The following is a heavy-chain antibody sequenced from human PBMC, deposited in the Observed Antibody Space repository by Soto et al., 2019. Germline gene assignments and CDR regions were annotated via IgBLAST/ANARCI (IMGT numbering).Heavy chain of an antibody. CDR3: ASLEAVTAMYFAGY. D-gene: IGHD2-21*02. CDR1: GYTFTSYG. Sequence: QVQLVQSGAEVKKPGASVKVSCKASGYTFTSYGISWVRQAPGQGLEWMGWISAYKGNTNYAQKLKGRITMTTDTSTSTAYMELRSLRSDDAAVYYCASLEAVTAMYFAGYWGQGTLVTV. CDR2: ISAYKGNT. V-gene: IGHV1-18*04. J-gene: IGHJ4*02.